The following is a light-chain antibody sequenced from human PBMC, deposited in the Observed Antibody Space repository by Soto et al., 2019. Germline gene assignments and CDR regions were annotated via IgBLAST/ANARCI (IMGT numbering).Light chain of an antibody. CDR3: LHAYTFPRT. V-gene: IGKV1-12*01. CDR2: TAS. Sequence: DIQMTQSPSSVSASVGDGVTITCRASRNIADRLAWFRHKPGKAPQLLIQTASTLVRETPSRFSGSGSGTDFLLTINNVQPEDFATYYCLHAYTFPRTFGQGTKV. J-gene: IGKJ1*01. CDR1: RNIADR.